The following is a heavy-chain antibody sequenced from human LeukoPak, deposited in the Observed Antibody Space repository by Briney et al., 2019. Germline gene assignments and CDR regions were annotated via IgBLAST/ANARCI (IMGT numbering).Heavy chain of an antibody. CDR3: ARRSRLYKHETTGYHDS. D-gene: IGHD3-9*01. CDR2: VFYSGTT. J-gene: IGHJ4*02. V-gene: IGHV4-39*01. Sequence: SETLSLTCNVSGDYITTTNYYWAWIRQPPGKGLEWIVSVFYSGTTYYNPSLKSRVVISMDTSRKQISLRLSSVTATDTAIYYCARRSRLYKHETTGYHDSWGQGTLVTVSS. CDR1: GDYITTTNYY.